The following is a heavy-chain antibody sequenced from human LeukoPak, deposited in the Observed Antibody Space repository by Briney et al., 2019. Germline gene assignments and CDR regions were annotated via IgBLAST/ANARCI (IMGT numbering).Heavy chain of an antibody. CDR1: GFIFSSYA. Sequence: GGSLRLSCAASGFIFSSYAMHWVRQAPDKGLEWVAILSYDGNNKYYADSVKGRFTISRDNSKNALYLQMNSLRAEDTAVYYCARDKDYVRYYYMDVWGKGTTVTVSS. D-gene: IGHD3-16*01. V-gene: IGHV3-30*04. J-gene: IGHJ6*03. CDR2: LSYDGNNK. CDR3: ARDKDYVRYYYMDV.